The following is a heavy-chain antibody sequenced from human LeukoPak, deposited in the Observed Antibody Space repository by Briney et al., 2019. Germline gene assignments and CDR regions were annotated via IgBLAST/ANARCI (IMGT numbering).Heavy chain of an antibody. V-gene: IGHV3-23*01. CDR2: FADSGGNT. Sequence: GGSLRLSCAASGFTFSSYGMSWVRQAPGKGLEWVSSFADSGGNTYYADSVKGRFTVSRDNSKNTLYLQMNSLRAEDTAVYYCAKSIEATADAFDIWGQGTMVTVSS. D-gene: IGHD6-6*01. CDR1: GFTFSSYG. J-gene: IGHJ3*02. CDR3: AKSIEATADAFDI.